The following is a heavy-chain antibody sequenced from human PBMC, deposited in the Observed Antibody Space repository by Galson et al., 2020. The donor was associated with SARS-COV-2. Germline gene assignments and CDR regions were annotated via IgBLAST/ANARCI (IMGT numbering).Heavy chain of an antibody. CDR2: ISYDGSNK. Sequence: GESLKISCAASGFTFSSFAMHWVRQAPGKGLEWVADISYDGSNKYYPDSVKGRFTIPRDNSKNTLYLQMNSLRAEDTAVYYCAGGSSAWYLSAFDFWGQGTMVTVSS. CDR3: AGGSSAWYLSAFDF. V-gene: IGHV3-30*03. D-gene: IGHD6-19*01. CDR1: GFTFSSFA. J-gene: IGHJ3*01.